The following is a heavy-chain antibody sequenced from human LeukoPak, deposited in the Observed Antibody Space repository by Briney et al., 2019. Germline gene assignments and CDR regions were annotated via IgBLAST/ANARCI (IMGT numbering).Heavy chain of an antibody. D-gene: IGHD1-26*01. Sequence: PSETLSLTCAVYGGSFSGYYWSWIRQPPGKGLEWIWEINHSGSTNYNPSLKSRVTISVDTSKNQFSLKLSSVTAADTAVYYCARGLTVELQGNYYYMDVWGKGTTVTVSS. CDR1: GGSFSGYY. CDR2: INHSGST. CDR3: ARGLTVELQGNYYYMDV. V-gene: IGHV4-34*01. J-gene: IGHJ6*03.